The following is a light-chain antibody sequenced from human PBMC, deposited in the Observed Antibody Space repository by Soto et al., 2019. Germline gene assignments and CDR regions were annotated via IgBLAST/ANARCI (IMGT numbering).Light chain of an antibody. V-gene: IGKV3-20*01. CDR3: QQYGGSPWT. Sequence: EIELTQSPGTLSLSPGERATLSCRASQTVSGSQLAWYQQRPGQPPRLLIFDASRRATGIPDRFSGSGSGTDFRLTISRLEPEDFAVYYCQQYGGSPWTFGQGTKVDIK. CDR1: QTVSGSQ. J-gene: IGKJ1*01. CDR2: DAS.